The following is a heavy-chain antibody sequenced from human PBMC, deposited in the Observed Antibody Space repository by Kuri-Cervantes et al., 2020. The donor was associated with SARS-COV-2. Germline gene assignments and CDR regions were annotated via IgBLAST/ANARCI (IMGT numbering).Heavy chain of an antibody. V-gene: IGHV3-69-1*01. CDR1: GFTFDDYG. Sequence: GESLKISCAASGFTFDDYGMSWVRQAPGKGLEWVSSISSSSYIYYADSVKGRFTISRDNAKNSVFLQMNSLRAEDTAVYYCARDLRLGKSLDYWGQGTLVTVSS. J-gene: IGHJ4*02. CDR3: ARDLRLGKSLDY. D-gene: IGHD7-27*01. CDR2: ISSSSYI.